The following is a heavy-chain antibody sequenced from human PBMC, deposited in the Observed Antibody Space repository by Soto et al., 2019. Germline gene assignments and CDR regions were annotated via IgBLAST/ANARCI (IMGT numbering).Heavy chain of an antibody. Sequence: LRLSCAASGFTFSSYGMHWIRQAPGKGLEWVAVISYDGSNKYYADSVKGRFTISRDNSKNTLYLQMNSLRAEDTAVYYCAKPSTVTTFYYYYGMDVWGQGTTATVSS. J-gene: IGHJ6*02. CDR1: GFTFSSYG. V-gene: IGHV3-30*18. CDR2: ISYDGSNK. D-gene: IGHD4-4*01. CDR3: AKPSTVTTFYYYYGMDV.